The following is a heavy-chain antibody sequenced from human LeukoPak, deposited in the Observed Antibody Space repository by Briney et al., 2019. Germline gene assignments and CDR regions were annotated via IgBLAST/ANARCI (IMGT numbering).Heavy chain of an antibody. V-gene: IGHV3-7*01. J-gene: IGHJ4*02. Sequence: GGPLRLSCATSGFAFSSYWMTWVRQVPGKGLEWVANINREGNEKYYVDSVKGRFTISRDNAKNSVDLQMDSLRVEDTAVYYCARVGTWELQRVFDFWGQGTLVAVSS. CDR3: ARVGTWELQRVFDF. CDR1: GFAFSSYW. D-gene: IGHD4-23*01. CDR2: INREGNEK.